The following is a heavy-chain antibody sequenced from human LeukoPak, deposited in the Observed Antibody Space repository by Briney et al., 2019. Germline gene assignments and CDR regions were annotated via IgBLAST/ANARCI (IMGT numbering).Heavy chain of an antibody. CDR3: AKVEPGGYFDY. Sequence: GGSLRLSCAASGFIFSTYGMYWVRQAPGKGLEWVAFIRHDGSIKNYADSVKGRFTISRDNSKNTLYLQMNSLRAEDTAVYYYAKVEPGGYFDYWGQGTLVTVSS. J-gene: IGHJ4*02. CDR1: GFIFSTYG. CDR2: IRHDGSIK. D-gene: IGHD1-14*01. V-gene: IGHV3-30*02.